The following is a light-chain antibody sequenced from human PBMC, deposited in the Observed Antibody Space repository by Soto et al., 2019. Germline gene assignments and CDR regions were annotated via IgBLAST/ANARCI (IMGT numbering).Light chain of an antibody. J-gene: IGKJ4*01. V-gene: IGKV3-11*01. CDR3: QQRSNWTRT. CDR2: DXS. CDR1: HSVSNN. Sequence: EVVMTQSPASLPLSPGERATLYXRASHSVSNNLAWYQQKAGXAPRXXXDDXSKRATGSPARLSGSGSGTDFTLTISSLEPEDFAVYYSQQRSNWTRTFGGGTKVDIK.